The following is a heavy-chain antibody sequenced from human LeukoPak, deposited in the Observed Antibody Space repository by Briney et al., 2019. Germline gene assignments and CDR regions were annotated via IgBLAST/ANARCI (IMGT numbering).Heavy chain of an antibody. CDR2: IKSDGSNT. Sequence: GGSLRLSCVASGFTFSSYWMHWIRQAPGKGLVWVSRIKSDGSNTSYADSVKGRFTISRDNAKNTLYLQMNSLRAEDTAVYYCARDYCGGNNLCFADFWGQGTLVTVSS. CDR3: ARDYCGGNNLCFADF. V-gene: IGHV3-74*01. J-gene: IGHJ4*02. CDR1: GFTFSSYW. D-gene: IGHD4-23*01.